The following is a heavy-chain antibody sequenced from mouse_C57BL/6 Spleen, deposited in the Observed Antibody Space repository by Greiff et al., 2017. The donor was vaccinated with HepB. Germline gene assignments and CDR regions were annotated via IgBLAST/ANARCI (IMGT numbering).Heavy chain of an antibody. Sequence: QVQLKESGAELARPGASVKLSCKASGYTFTSYGISWVKQRTGQGLEWIGEIYPRSGNTYYNEKFKGKATLTADKSSSTAYMELRSLTSEDSAVYFCELTGSYFDSWGQGTTLTVSS. CDR1: GYTFTSYG. CDR2: IYPRSGNT. J-gene: IGHJ2*01. CDR3: ELTGSYFDS. V-gene: IGHV1-81*01. D-gene: IGHD4-1*01.